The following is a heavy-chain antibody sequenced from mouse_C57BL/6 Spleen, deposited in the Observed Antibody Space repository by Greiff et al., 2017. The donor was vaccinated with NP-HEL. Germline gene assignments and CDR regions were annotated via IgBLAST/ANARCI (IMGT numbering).Heavy chain of an antibody. J-gene: IGHJ2*01. CDR1: GYTFTSYW. Sequence: VQLQQPGAELVRPGSSVKLSCKASGYTFTSYWMDWVKQRPGQGLEWIGNIYPSDSETHYNQKFKDKATLTVDKSSSTAYMQLSSLTSEDSAVYYCARDYGKFDYWGQGTTLTVSS. CDR2: IYPSDSET. V-gene: IGHV1-61*01. D-gene: IGHD2-1*01. CDR3: ARDYGKFDY.